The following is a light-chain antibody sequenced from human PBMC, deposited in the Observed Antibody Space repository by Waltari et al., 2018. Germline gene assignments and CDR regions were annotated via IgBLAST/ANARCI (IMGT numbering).Light chain of an antibody. CDR2: DNS. CDR1: GSNIWSEI. V-gene: IGLV1-51*01. CDR3: ATWDTSLSVVV. J-gene: IGLJ3*02. Sequence: QSVLTQPPSVSAAPGQRITISCPRSGSNIWSEIVSWYQLLPGTAPQLLIFDNSKRFSVIPDRFSGSKSGASATLAITGLQTGDEGDYYCATWDTSLSVVVFGGGTKLTVL.